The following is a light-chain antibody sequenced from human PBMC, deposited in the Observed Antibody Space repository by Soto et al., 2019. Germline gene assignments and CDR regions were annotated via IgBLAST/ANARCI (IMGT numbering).Light chain of an antibody. V-gene: IGLV2-18*02. CDR2: EVS. CDR3: SSYTSSSTYV. J-gene: IGLJ1*01. CDR1: SSDVGSYNR. Sequence: ALTQPPSVSGSPGQSVTISCTGTSSDVGSYNRVSWYQQPPGTAPKLMIYEVSNRPSGVPDRFSGSKSGNTASLTISGLQAEDEADYYCSSYTSSSTYVFGTGNKVTVL.